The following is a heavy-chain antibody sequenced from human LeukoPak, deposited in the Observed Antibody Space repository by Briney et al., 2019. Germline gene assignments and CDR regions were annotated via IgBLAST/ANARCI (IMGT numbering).Heavy chain of an antibody. J-gene: IGHJ4*02. Sequence: WGTLRLSCVVSGFTFSAYYRSWVRQAPGKGLEWVANIKQNGKETHYVDSVKGRFTICRDNAKSALSLQMSSLRAEDTAVYYCARVPRGREYGHFASWGQGALVTVSS. CDR1: GFTFSAYY. CDR3: ARVPRGREYGHFAS. V-gene: IGHV3-7*01. D-gene: IGHD1-26*01. CDR2: IKQNGKET.